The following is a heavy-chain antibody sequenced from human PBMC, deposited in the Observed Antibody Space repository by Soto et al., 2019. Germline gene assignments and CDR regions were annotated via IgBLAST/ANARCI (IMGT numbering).Heavy chain of an antibody. CDR1: GFTFSSYG. CDR3: AKDRRAGGNYGFYSDF. D-gene: IGHD1-7*01. V-gene: IGHV3-23*01. Sequence: EVQLLESGGGLVQPGGSLTLSCAASGFTFSSYGMTWVRQAPGKGLEWVSFSSATGSGRYYADSVKGRLTISRDNSKNTLYLQMSSLRADDTAVYYCAKDRRAGGNYGFYSDFWGQGALVIVSS. J-gene: IGHJ4*02. CDR2: SSATGSGR.